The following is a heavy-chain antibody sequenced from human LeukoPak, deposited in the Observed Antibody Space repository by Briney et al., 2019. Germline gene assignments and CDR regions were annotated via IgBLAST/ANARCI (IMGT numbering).Heavy chain of an antibody. D-gene: IGHD6-19*01. Sequence: PGGSLRLSCEASGFTFSDYAMTWVRQAPGKGLEWVSSISGSGDKTYYGDSMKGRLTISRDNVKNTVFLQMNSLRADDTALYYCAKAQAGTYDYWGQGTLVTVSS. CDR3: AKAQAGTYDY. CDR2: ISGSGDKT. J-gene: IGHJ4*02. V-gene: IGHV3-23*01. CDR1: GFTFSDYA.